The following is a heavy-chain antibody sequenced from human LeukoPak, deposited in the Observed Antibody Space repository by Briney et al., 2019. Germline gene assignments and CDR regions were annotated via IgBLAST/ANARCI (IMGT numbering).Heavy chain of an antibody. J-gene: IGHJ3*02. CDR2: ISKSRNYI. CDR1: GFTFSRYN. Sequence: GGSLRLSCAASGFTFSRYNMNWVRQAPGQGLEWVACISKSRNYIYYADSMKGRFTISRDDAKSSLYLQMDSLRVEDTALYYCVRDDPGVQQERRLSPFDIWGQGTMVTVSS. CDR3: VRDDPGVQQERRLSPFDI. D-gene: IGHD1-1*01. V-gene: IGHV3-21*04.